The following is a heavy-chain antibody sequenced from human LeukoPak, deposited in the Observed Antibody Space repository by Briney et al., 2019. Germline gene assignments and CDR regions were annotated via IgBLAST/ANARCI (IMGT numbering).Heavy chain of an antibody. CDR2: IYSGGST. Sequence: GGSLRLSCAASGFTVSSNYMHWVRQAPGKGLEWVSVIYSGGSTYYADSVKGRFTISRDNSKNTLYLQMNSLRAEDTAVYYCARDGRSSGWYPWFDPWGQGTLVTVSS. D-gene: IGHD6-19*01. J-gene: IGHJ5*02. CDR3: ARDGRSSGWYPWFDP. V-gene: IGHV3-53*01. CDR1: GFTVSSNY.